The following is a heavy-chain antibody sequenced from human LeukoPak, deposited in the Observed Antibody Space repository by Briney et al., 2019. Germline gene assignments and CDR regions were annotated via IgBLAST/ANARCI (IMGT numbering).Heavy chain of an antibody. J-gene: IGHJ4*02. CDR2: IYHSGST. V-gene: IGHV4-4*02. CDR1: GGSISSSNW. CDR3: ARDLTTHYYDSSGSDY. Sequence: KSSETLSLTCAVSGGSISSSNWWSWVRQPPGKGLEWIGEIYHSGSTNYNPSLKSRVTISVDKSKNQFSLKLSSVTAADTAVYYCARDLTTHYYDSSGSDYWGQGTLVTVSS. D-gene: IGHD3-22*01.